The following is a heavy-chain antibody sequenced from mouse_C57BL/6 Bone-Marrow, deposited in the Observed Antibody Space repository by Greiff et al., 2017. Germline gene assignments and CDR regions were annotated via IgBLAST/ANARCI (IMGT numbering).Heavy chain of an antibody. V-gene: IGHV5-6*02. J-gene: IGHJ4*01. CDR1: GFTFSSYG. Sequence: DVKLVESGGDLVKPGGSLKLSCAASGFTFSSYGMSWVRQTPDKRLEWVATISSGGSYTYYPDSVKGRFTISRDNAKNTLYLQRSSLKSEDTAMYYCARQGSYAMDYWGQGTAVTVSS. CDR2: ISSGGSYT. CDR3: ARQGSYAMDY.